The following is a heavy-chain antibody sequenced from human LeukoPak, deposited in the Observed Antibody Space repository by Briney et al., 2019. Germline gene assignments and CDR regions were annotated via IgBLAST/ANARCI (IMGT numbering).Heavy chain of an antibody. CDR2: ISGAGT. J-gene: IGHJ1*01. V-gene: IGHV3-23*01. CDR3: ARDPNGDYVGAFDFQR. Sequence: GGSLRLSCAASGFTFNNYALTWVRQAPGRGLEWVSSISGAGTYYADSVKGRFSISRDNYKNTLYLQMSSLRAEDTAVYYCARDPNGDYVGAFDFQRWGQGTLVTVSS. CDR1: GFTFNNYA. D-gene: IGHD4-17*01.